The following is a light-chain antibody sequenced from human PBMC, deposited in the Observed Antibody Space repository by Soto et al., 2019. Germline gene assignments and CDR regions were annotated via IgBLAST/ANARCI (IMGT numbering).Light chain of an antibody. Sequence: DSQMTQSPSSLSASVGDRVTITCRASQTISTYLNWYQQKPGKAPNLLIYAASSLQSGVPSRFSGGGSGTDFTLTISSLQPEDFATYYCQQSYSTPHNFGQGTRLDIK. CDR1: QTISTY. V-gene: IGKV1-39*01. J-gene: IGKJ5*01. CDR2: AAS. CDR3: QQSYSTPHN.